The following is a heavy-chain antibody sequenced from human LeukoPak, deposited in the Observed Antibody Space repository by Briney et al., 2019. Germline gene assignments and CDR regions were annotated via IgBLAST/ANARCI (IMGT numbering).Heavy chain of an antibody. V-gene: IGHV3-74*01. D-gene: IGHD5-24*01. CDR3: AGGSRTDGYNPLFDY. J-gene: IGHJ4*02. CDR1: GFTFSAHW. Sequence: RSGGSLRLSCAASGFTFSAHWMHWVRQVPGEGLVWVSRIKTGGSGTVYADSVKGRFTISRDNAKNTLYLQMNSLRDEDTAVYYCAGGSRTDGYNPLFDYWGQGTLVTVSS. CDR2: IKTGGSGT.